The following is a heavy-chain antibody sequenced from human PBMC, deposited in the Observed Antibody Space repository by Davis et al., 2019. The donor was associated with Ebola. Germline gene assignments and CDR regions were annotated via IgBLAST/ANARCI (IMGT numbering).Heavy chain of an antibody. CDR1: GGTFSSYA. Sequence: SVKVSCKASGGTFSSYAISWVRQAPGQGLEWMGRIIPILGIANYAQKFQGRVTITADKSTSTAYMELSSLRSEDTAVYYCATAWVLEWLLHWGQGTLVTVSS. CDR2: IIPILGIA. D-gene: IGHD3-3*01. V-gene: IGHV1-69*04. J-gene: IGHJ4*02. CDR3: ATAWVLEWLLH.